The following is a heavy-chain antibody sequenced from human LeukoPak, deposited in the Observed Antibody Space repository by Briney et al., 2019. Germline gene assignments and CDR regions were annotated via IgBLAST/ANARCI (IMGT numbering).Heavy chain of an antibody. V-gene: IGHV3-30*02. CDR1: GFPFSSYG. CDR3: ARDPSSSWYPHFDY. J-gene: IGHJ4*02. D-gene: IGHD6-13*01. CDR2: IRYDGSNK. Sequence: GGSLRLFCAASGFPFSSYGMHWVRQAPGKGLEGVAFIRYDGSNKYYADCVKGRFTISRDNSKNTLYLQMNSLRAEDTAVYYCARDPSSSWYPHFDYWGQGTLVTVSS.